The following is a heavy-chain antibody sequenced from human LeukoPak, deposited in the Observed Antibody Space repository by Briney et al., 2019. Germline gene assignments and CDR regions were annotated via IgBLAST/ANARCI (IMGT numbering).Heavy chain of an antibody. J-gene: IGHJ4*02. V-gene: IGHV4-61*02. CDR2: IYTSGST. CDR3: ARDRRRRFDY. Sequence: SQTLSLTYTVSGGSISSGSYYWSWIRQPAGKGLEWIGRIYTSGSTNYNPSLKSRVTISVDTSKNQFSLKLSSVTAADTAVYYCARDRRRRFDYWGQGTLVTVSS. CDR1: GGSISSGSYY.